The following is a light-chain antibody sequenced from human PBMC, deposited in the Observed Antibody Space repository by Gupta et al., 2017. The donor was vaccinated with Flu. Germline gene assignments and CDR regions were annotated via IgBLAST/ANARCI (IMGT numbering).Light chain of an antibody. CDR2: VNN. J-gene: IGLJ3*02. CDR3: ASCDRSLKGWV. V-gene: IGLV1-40*01. CDR1: SSNLGAGYD. Sequence: IPCSGRSSNLGAGYDAHWYQQLPGTAPKLRIYVNNKRPSGVPDRFSGSKSGTSASLAISGLQAEDEADYYCASCDRSLKGWVFGGGTKLTGL.